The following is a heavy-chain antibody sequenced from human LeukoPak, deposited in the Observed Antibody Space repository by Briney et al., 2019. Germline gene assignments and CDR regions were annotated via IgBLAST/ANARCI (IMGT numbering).Heavy chain of an antibody. CDR2: IYPGDSDT. D-gene: IGHD6-13*01. CDR3: ARRTQLAAADDNAFDI. CDR1: GYSFTSYW. Sequence: GESLKISCKGSGYSFTSYWIGWVRQMPGKGLEWMGIIYPGDSDTRYSPSFQGQVTISADKSISTAYLQWSSLKASDTAMYYCARRTQLAAADDNAFDIWGQGTMVTVSS. J-gene: IGHJ3*02. V-gene: IGHV5-51*01.